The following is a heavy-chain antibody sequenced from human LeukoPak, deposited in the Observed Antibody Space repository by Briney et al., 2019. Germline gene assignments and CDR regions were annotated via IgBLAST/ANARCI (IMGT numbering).Heavy chain of an antibody. J-gene: IGHJ5*02. D-gene: IGHD3-9*01. CDR1: GFTFSSYG. CDR2: IWYDGSNK. Sequence: PGGSLRLSCAASGFTFSSYGMHWVRQAPGKGLEWVTFIWYDGSNKYYADSVKGRFTISRDNSKNTLYLQMNSLRAEDTAVYYCAKEENDYDILTGYYNWFDPWGQGTLVTVSS. V-gene: IGHV3-30*02. CDR3: AKEENDYDILTGYYNWFDP.